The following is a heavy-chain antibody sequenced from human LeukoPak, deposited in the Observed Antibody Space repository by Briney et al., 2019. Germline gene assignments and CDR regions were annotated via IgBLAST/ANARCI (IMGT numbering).Heavy chain of an antibody. CDR2: INQDASEI. V-gene: IGHV3-7*01. CDR1: GFTFSTYW. J-gene: IGHJ4*02. CDR3: ATDRDNSDWQKRFDS. D-gene: IGHD2-21*02. Sequence: PGGSLRLSCAASGFTFSTYWMNWYRQAPGKGLVWVGNINQDASEINYVDSVRGRFTISRDNAKNSLHLQMNSLRAEDTAVYYCATDRDNSDWQKRFDSWGQGTLVTVSS.